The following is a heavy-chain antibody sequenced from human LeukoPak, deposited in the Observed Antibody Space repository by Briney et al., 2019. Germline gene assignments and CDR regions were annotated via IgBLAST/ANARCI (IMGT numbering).Heavy chain of an antibody. V-gene: IGHV3-30-3*02. CDR2: ISYDGSNK. CDR1: GFTFSSYA. D-gene: IGHD1-1*01. J-gene: IGHJ4*02. Sequence: GGSPRLSCAASGFTFSSYAMHWVRQAPGKGLEWVAVISYDGSNKYYADSVKGRFTISRDNSKNTLYLQMNSLRAEDTAVYYCAKPHPTTGTTPHYWGQGTLVTVSS. CDR3: AKPHPTTGTTPHY.